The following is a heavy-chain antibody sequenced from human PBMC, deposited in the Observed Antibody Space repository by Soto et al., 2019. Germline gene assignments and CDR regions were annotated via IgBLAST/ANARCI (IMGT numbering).Heavy chain of an antibody. J-gene: IGHJ4*02. D-gene: IGHD3-22*01. V-gene: IGHV1-18*04. CDR2: ISANSGNT. CDR1: GFIFNNYA. Sequence: ASVKVSCKAFGFIFNNYAISWVRQAPGQGLEWMGWISANSGNTNYAQKLQGRVTMTTDTSTSTAYMELRSLRSDDTAVYYCATAGNYDSSGSDCWGQGTLVTVSS. CDR3: ATAGNYDSSGSDC.